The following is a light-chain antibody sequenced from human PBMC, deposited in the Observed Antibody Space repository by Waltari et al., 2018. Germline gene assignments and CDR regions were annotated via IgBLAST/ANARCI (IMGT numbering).Light chain of an antibody. CDR2: GQD. J-gene: IGLJ2*01. CDR3: LSRDTSSTRL. V-gene: IGLV3-19*01. CDR1: SLRRYY. Sequence: SSELTQDPAVSVALGQTVRITCQGDSLRRYYASWYQQRPGQAPILVLYGQDNPPSGIPDRFSGSTSGNTASLTITGAQAEDEADYYCLSRDTSSTRLFGGGTRLTV.